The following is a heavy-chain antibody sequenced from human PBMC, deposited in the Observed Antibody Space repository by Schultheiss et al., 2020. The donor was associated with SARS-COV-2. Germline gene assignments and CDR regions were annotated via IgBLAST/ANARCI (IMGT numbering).Heavy chain of an antibody. Sequence: GESLKISCAASGFTFSSYWMHWVRQAPGKGLVWVSRIKSDGSRTNYADSVKGRFTIFRDNAKNTLYLQMNSLRAEDTAVYYCARDVVGGTRYGMYVWGQGTTVTVSS. J-gene: IGHJ6*02. V-gene: IGHV3-74*01. CDR3: ARDVVGGTRYGMYV. D-gene: IGHD1-26*01. CDR1: GFTFSSYW. CDR2: IKSDGSRT.